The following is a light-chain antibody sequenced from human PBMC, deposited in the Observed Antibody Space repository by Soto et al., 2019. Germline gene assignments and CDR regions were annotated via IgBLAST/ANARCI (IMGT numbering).Light chain of an antibody. Sequence: QSVLAQPASVSGSPGQSITISCTGTSSDVGGYNYVSWYQQHPGKAPKLMIYDVSNRPSGVSNRFSGSKSGNTASLTISGLQAEDEADYYCSSYTSSINLGVFGTVTKVTVL. CDR2: DVS. CDR1: SSDVGGYNY. V-gene: IGLV2-14*01. J-gene: IGLJ1*01. CDR3: SSYTSSINLGV.